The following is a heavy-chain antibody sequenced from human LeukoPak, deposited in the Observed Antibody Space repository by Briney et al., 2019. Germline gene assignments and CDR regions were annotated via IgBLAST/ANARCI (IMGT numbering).Heavy chain of an antibody. J-gene: IGHJ4*02. CDR2: LYSDGTT. D-gene: IGHD3-22*01. CDR1: GFIVSSNY. V-gene: IGHV3-53*01. Sequence: PGGSLRLSCAASGFIVSSNYMNWVRQAPGKGLEWVSVLYSDGTTYYADSVKGRFTISRDNSKNTLYLQMNSLRAGDTAVYYCARGGGYYGIDCWGQGTLVTVSS. CDR3: ARGGGYYGIDC.